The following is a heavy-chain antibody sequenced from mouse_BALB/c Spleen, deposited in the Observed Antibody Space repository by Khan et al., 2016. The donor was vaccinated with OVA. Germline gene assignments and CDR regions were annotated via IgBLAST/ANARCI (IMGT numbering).Heavy chain of an antibody. D-gene: IGHD1-1*01. CDR2: ISYSGST. CDR1: GYSITSNYA. V-gene: IGHV3-2*02. Sequence: EVELVESGPGLVKPSQSLSLTCTVTGYSITSNYAWNWFRQFPGNRLEWMGYISYSGSTSYNPSLKSRISITRDTSKNQFFLQLNSVTTEDTATYYCARQNYYGYAIDYWGQGTSVTVSS. CDR3: ARQNYYGYAIDY. J-gene: IGHJ4*01.